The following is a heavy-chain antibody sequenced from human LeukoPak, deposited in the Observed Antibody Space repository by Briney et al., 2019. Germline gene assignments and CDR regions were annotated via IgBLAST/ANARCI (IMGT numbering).Heavy chain of an antibody. J-gene: IGHJ3*02. V-gene: IGHV3-7*01. Sequence: PGGSLRLSCAASGFTFNSHWMSWVRQAPGKGLEWVANIKYDESERNYLDSVRGRFTISRDNVKKSLYLQMNSLRAEDTAIYYCVRGWGDCTIISRYTGGDAFDMWGLGTMVTVSS. D-gene: IGHD2-2*02. CDR3: VRGWGDCTIISRYTGGDAFDM. CDR1: GFTFNSHW. CDR2: IKYDESER.